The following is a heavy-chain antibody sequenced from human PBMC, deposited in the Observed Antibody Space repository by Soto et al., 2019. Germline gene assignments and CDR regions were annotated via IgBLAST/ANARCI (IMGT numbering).Heavy chain of an antibody. V-gene: IGHV4-61*01. CDR1: GASVSSATYY. Sequence: SETLSLTCTVSGASVSSATYYWNWIRQPPGNPLEWIGYVYYSGSTNYNPSLKSRVTISLDTSKDQFSLKLSSVTAADTAVYYCGRTRDNNIKYYYALDVWGPGTTVTVSS. CDR2: VYYSGST. J-gene: IGHJ6*02. D-gene: IGHD1-20*01. CDR3: GRTRDNNIKYYYALDV.